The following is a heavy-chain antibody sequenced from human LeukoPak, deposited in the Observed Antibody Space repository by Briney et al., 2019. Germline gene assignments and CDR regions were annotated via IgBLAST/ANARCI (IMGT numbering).Heavy chain of an antibody. CDR1: GGSISSGGYY. D-gene: IGHD3-10*01. CDR3: ARDDGQLGAIKYYYYYGMDV. J-gene: IGHJ6*02. CDR2: IYYSGST. V-gene: IGHV4-31*03. Sequence: SETLSLTCTVSGGSISSGGYYWSWIRQHPGKGLEWIGYIYYSGSTYYNPSLKSRVTMSVDTSKNQFSLKLSSVTAADTAVYYCARDDGQLGAIKYYYYYGMDVWGQGTTVTVSS.